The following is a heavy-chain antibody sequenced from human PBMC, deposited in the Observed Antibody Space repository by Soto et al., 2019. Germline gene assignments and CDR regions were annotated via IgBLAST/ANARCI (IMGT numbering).Heavy chain of an antibody. CDR3: ASGVDYDSSGYYYWGIFDY. V-gene: IGHV4-39*01. D-gene: IGHD3-22*01. J-gene: IGHJ4*02. CDR1: GGSISSSSYY. Sequence: SETLSLTCTVSGGSISSSSYYWGWIRQPPWKGLEWIGSIYYSGSTYYNPSLKSRVTISVDTSKNQFSLKLSSVTAADTAVYYCASGVDYDSSGYYYWGIFDYRGQGTLVNGSS. CDR2: IYYSGST.